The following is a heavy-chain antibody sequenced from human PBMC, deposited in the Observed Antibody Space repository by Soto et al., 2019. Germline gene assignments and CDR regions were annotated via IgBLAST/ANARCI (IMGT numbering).Heavy chain of an antibody. V-gene: IGHV3-30*14. CDR1: GFTFSSYV. CDR3: VKEGGPLPNVVNYPFDI. J-gene: IGHJ3*02. D-gene: IGHD2-15*01. CDR2: ISTDGTEK. Sequence: GSLRLSCVASGFTFSSYVIHWVRQAPGKGLEWVALISTDGTEKHYPGSVRGRFTISRDNSKNTLYLQMNSLRTEDTAVYYCVKEGGPLPNVVNYPFDIWGKGKKFTVS.